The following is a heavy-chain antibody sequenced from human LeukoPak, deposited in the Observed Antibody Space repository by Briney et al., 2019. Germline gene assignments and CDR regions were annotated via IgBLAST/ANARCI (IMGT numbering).Heavy chain of an antibody. CDR3: AKLHDSSGFIDY. Sequence: PGGSLRLSCAASGFTFSSYGMHWVRQAPGKGLEWVALIWYDGSDIYDADSVKGRFIISRDNSKNTLYLQMNSLRAEDTAVYYCAKLHDSSGFIDYWGQGTLVTVSS. D-gene: IGHD3-22*01. CDR1: GFTFSSYG. V-gene: IGHV3-33*06. CDR2: IWYDGSDI. J-gene: IGHJ4*02.